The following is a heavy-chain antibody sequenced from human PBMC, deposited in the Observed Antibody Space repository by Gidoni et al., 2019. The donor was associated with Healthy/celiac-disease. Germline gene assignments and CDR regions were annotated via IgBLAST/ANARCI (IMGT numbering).Heavy chain of an antibody. CDR3: ARDGPHATVVTLSYYGMDV. CDR2: IYYSGRT. V-gene: IGHV4-59*01. CDR1: GGSISRYY. Sequence: QVQLQESGPGLVKPSETLSLTCTVSGGSISRYYWSWIRQPPGKGLEWIGYIYYSGRTNYNPSLKSRVTISVDTSKNQFSLKLSSVTAADTAVYYCARDGPHATVVTLSYYGMDVWGQGTTVTVSS. J-gene: IGHJ6*02. D-gene: IGHD4-17*01.